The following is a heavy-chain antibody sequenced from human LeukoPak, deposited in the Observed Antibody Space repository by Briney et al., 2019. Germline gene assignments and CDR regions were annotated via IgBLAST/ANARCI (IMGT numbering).Heavy chain of an antibody. D-gene: IGHD5-12*01. CDR2: ISGSGGST. J-gene: IGHJ4*02. CDR3: AKNRKVLWATLIGFDY. V-gene: IGHV3-23*01. Sequence: GGSLRLSCAASGFTFSTYALSWVRQAPGKGLEWVSAISGSGGSTYYADSVKGRFTISRDNSKNTLTLQMNSLRAEDTAVYYCAKNRKVLWATLIGFDYWGQGALVTVSS. CDR1: GFTFSTYA.